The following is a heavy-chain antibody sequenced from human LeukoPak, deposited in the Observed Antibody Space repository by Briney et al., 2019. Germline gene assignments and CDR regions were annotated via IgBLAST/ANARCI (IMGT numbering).Heavy chain of an antibody. CDR3: ARGWGLQSLDY. Sequence: ASVKVSCNGSGYTFSSYGISWVRQAPGQGFEWLGWISGYNGNTNYAQKLQGRVTMTTDTSTSTVYLELRSLRSDDTAVYYCARGWGLQSLDYWGQGTLVTVSS. CDR1: GYTFSSYG. CDR2: ISGYNGNT. J-gene: IGHJ4*02. D-gene: IGHD7-27*01. V-gene: IGHV1-18*01.